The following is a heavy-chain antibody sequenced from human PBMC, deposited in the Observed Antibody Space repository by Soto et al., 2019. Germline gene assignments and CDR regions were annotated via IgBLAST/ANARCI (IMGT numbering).Heavy chain of an antibody. CDR3: AKDRTRLRPNWFDP. V-gene: IGHV3-30*18. J-gene: IGHJ5*02. CDR2: ISYDGSNK. D-gene: IGHD4-17*01. CDR1: GFTFSSYG. Sequence: QVQLVESGGGVVQPGRSLRLSCAASGFTFSSYGMHWVRQAPGKGLEWVAVISYDGSNKYYADSVKGRFTISRDNSKNPLYLQMNSLRAEDTAVYYCAKDRTRLRPNWFDPWGQGTLVTVSS.